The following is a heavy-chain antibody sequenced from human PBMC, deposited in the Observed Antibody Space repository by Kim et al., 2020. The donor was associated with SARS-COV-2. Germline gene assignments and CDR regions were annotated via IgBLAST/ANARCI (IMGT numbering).Heavy chain of an antibody. Sequence: SQTLSLTCNVSGYSIISNYWSWIRQSPGKGLEWIGYIYVRGSTNYNPSLKSRVTISVDTSKNQFSLELRSVTAADTAVYYCYGYSSSWYVGDYKDVWGKGTPVTVS. J-gene: IGHJ6*03. D-gene: IGHD6-13*01. CDR3: YGYSSSWYVGDYKDV. V-gene: IGHV4-59*01. CDR1: GYSIISNY. CDR2: IYVRGST.